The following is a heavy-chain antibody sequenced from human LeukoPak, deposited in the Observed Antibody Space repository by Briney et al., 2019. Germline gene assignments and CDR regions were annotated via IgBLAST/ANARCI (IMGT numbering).Heavy chain of an antibody. Sequence: AGGSLRLSCAASGFTFSSYGVHWVRQAPGKGLEWVAVMWYDGSNKYYADSVKGRFTISRDDSKNTLYLQMNSLRAEDTAMYYCARGLPPVMKYYFDYWGQGTLVTVSS. CDR2: MWYDGSNK. V-gene: IGHV3-33*08. CDR3: ARGLPPVMKYYFDY. J-gene: IGHJ4*02. CDR1: GFTFSSYG. D-gene: IGHD4-11*01.